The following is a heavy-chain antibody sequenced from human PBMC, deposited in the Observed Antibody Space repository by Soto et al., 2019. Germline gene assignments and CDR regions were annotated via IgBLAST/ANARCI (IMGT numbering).Heavy chain of an antibody. D-gene: IGHD3-22*01. V-gene: IGHV1-3*05. CDR1: GYTFTSYA. Sequence: QVQLVQSGAEEKKPGASVKVSCKASGYTFTSYAMHWVRQAPGKRLEWMGWINAGNGNTKYSQKFQGRVTITRDTSASTSYMELSSLRSEDTAVYYCARGSGYYYWDDYWGQGTLVTFSS. CDR2: INAGNGNT. J-gene: IGHJ4*02. CDR3: ARGSGYYYWDDY.